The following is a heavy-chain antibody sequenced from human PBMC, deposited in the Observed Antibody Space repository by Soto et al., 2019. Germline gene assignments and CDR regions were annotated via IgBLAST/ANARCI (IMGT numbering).Heavy chain of an antibody. D-gene: IGHD3-10*01. Sequence: VKVSCKASGGTFSSYAISWVRQAPGQGLEWMGGIIPIFGTANYAQKFQGRVTITADESTSTAYMELSSLRSEDTAVYYCARGYYYGSGSDSGTDVWGQGTTVTVSS. V-gene: IGHV1-69*13. CDR3: ARGYYYGSGSDSGTDV. J-gene: IGHJ6*02. CDR1: GGTFSSYA. CDR2: IIPIFGTA.